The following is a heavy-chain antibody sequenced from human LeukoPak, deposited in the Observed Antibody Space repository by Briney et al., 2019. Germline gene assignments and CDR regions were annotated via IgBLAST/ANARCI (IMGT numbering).Heavy chain of an antibody. V-gene: IGHV3-48*01. D-gene: IGHD2-21*01. CDR1: GFTFTSYS. CDR3: ARDTAYSFDY. J-gene: IGHJ4*02. Sequence: GGSLRLSCAASGFTFTSYSLNWVRQAPGKGLGWVSYISPTTIYYADSVRGRFTISRDGAKNSLYLQMNSLRAEDTAIYYCARDTAYSFDYWGQGTLVTVSS. CDR2: ISPTTI.